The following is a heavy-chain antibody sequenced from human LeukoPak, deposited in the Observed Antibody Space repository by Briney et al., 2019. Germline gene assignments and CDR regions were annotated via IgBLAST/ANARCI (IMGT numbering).Heavy chain of an antibody. D-gene: IGHD6-13*01. Sequence: GESLKISCKGSGYSFTCYWIGWVRQMPGKGLEWMGIIYPGDSDTRYSPSFQGQVTTSANKSISTAYLQWSSLKASDTAMYYCAGAAAGNWFDPWGQGTLVTVSS. CDR3: AGAAAGNWFDP. V-gene: IGHV5-51*01. J-gene: IGHJ5*02. CDR1: GYSFTCYW. CDR2: IYPGDSDT.